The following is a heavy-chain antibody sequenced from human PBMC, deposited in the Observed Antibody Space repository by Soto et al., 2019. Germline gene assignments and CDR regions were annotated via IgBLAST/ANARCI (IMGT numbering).Heavy chain of an antibody. Sequence: GGALRLSCAAPGFTVNDYAMSWARPAPGEGLEWVSSISESGIGTYYADSVKGRFTISRDNSKNTLYLQMNGLTAEDTAVYFCAKDKYDRDIDHWFSEFWGPGTLVTVSS. CDR2: ISESGIGT. CDR1: GFTVNDYA. D-gene: IGHD3-3*01. J-gene: IGHJ4*02. V-gene: IGHV3-23*01. CDR3: AKDKYDRDIDHWFSEF.